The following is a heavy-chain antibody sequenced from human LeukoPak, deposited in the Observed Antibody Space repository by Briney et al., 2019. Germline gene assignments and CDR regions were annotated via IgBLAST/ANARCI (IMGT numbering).Heavy chain of an antibody. Sequence: PGGSLRLSCVGSEFTFSSYGMHWVRQAPGKGLEWVTFIRYDGSSKYYADSVKGRFTISRDNSKNTLYLQVNSLRAEDTAVYYCAKGAGYRSSGWYFDHWGQGTLVTVSS. D-gene: IGHD6-19*01. J-gene: IGHJ4*02. V-gene: IGHV3-30*02. CDR3: AKGAGYRSSGWYFDH. CDR2: IRYDGSSK. CDR1: EFTFSSYG.